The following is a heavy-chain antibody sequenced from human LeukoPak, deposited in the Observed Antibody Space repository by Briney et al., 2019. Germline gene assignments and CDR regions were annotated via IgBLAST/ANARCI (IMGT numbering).Heavy chain of an antibody. CDR1: GFTFSSYA. Sequence: GGSLRLSCAASGFTFSSYAMHWVRQAPGKGVEWVAVISYDGSNKYYADSVKGRFTISRDNSKNTLYLQMISLRAEDTAVYYCARDSVEVRGVIIPYYFDYWGQGTLVTVSS. V-gene: IGHV3-30-3*01. CDR2: ISYDGSNK. D-gene: IGHD3-10*01. J-gene: IGHJ4*02. CDR3: ARDSVEVRGVIIPYYFDY.